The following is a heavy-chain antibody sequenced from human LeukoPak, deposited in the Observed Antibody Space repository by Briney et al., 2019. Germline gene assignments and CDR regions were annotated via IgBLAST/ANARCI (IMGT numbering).Heavy chain of an antibody. CDR2: INSDGGST. V-gene: IGHV3-74*01. J-gene: IGHJ5*02. D-gene: IGHD3-22*01. CDR3: ARDLGQYYDTGDNWFDP. Sequence: PGGSLRLSCAASGFTFSSYWMHWVRQAPGRGLVWVSRINSDGGSTSYTDSVKGRFTISRDNAKNTLNLQMNSLRAEDTAVYYCARDLGQYYDTGDNWFDPWGQGTLVTVSS. CDR1: GFTFSSYW.